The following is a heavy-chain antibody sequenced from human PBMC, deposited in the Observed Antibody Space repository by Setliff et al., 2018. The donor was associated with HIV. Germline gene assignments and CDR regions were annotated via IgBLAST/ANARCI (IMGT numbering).Heavy chain of an antibody. CDR1: GLSLSSSGVG. CDR3: AHRPPTYYYDSSVLFDY. Sequence: GSGPTLVNPTQTLTLTCTFSGLSLSSSGVGVGWIRQPPGKALEWLALIYWDDDKRYSPSLKSRLTITKDTSKNQVVLTMTNMDPVDTATYYCAHRPPTYYYDSSVLFDYWGQGTLVTVSS. CDR2: IYWDDDK. D-gene: IGHD3-22*01. V-gene: IGHV2-5*02. J-gene: IGHJ4*02.